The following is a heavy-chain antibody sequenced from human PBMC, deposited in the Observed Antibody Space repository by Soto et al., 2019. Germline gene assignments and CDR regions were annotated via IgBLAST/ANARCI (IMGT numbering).Heavy chain of an antibody. D-gene: IGHD3-22*01. Sequence: GGSMRLSCAASGLTFSSYSMHWVRQAPGKGLEWVSYISPSSSSIYYADSVKGRFTISRDNAKNSLYLQMNSLRAEDTAVYYCARVAYYYDSSGYFYWGRGTLVTVSS. J-gene: IGHJ2*01. CDR1: GLTFSSYS. CDR2: ISPSSSSI. CDR3: ARVAYYYDSSGYFY. V-gene: IGHV3-48*01.